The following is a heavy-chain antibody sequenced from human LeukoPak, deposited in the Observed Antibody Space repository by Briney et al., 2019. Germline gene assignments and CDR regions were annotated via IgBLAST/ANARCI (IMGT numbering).Heavy chain of an antibody. CDR3: AKRSSDVFDI. CDR2: VSASGDRT. V-gene: IGHV3-23*01. Sequence: PGGSLRLSCEASGFTFGNYAMNWVRQAPGRGLEWVTAVSASGDRTYYADSVKGRFTISRDNSKKNLYLQLNSLRAEDTAVYYCAKRSSDVFDIWGQGTTVTVSS. J-gene: IGHJ3*02. CDR1: GFTFGNYA. D-gene: IGHD6-6*01.